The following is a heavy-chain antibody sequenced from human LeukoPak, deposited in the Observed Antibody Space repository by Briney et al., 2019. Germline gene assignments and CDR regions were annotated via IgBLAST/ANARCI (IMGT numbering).Heavy chain of an antibody. CDR1: GGTFSSYA. CDR2: IIPIFGTA. Sequence: ASVKVSCKASGGTFSSYAISWVRQAPGQGLEWMGGIIPIFGTANYAQKFQGRVTITTDESTSTAYMELSSLRSEDTAVYYCARLRFLEWLLGDAFDIWGQGTMVTVSS. J-gene: IGHJ3*02. D-gene: IGHD3-3*01. V-gene: IGHV1-69*05. CDR3: ARLRFLEWLLGDAFDI.